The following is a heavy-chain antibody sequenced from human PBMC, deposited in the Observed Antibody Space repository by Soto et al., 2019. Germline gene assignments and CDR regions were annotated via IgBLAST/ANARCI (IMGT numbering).Heavy chain of an antibody. V-gene: IGHV4-59*01. CDR3: ARDSSRSGRYYYYGMDV. J-gene: IGHJ6*02. Sequence: QVQLQESGPGLVKPSETLSLTCTVSGGSISSYCWSWIRQPPGKGLEWIGYIYYSGSTNYNPSLKSRVTISVDTSKNQFSLKLSSVTAADTAVYYCARDSSRSGRYYYYGMDVWGQGTTVTVSS. CDR2: IYYSGST. CDR1: GGSISSYC. D-gene: IGHD6-13*01.